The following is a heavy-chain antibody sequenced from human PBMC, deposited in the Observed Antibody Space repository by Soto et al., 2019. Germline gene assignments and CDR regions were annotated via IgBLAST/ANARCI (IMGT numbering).Heavy chain of an antibody. Sequence: ASVKVSCKSSGYTFTSYYMHWVRQAPGQGLEWMGIINPSGGSTSYAQKFQGRVTMTRDTSTSTAYMELSSLRSDDTAVYYCARWVPAAIYYYYYGMDVWGQGTTVTVSS. V-gene: IGHV1-46*01. CDR3: ARWVPAAIYYYYYGMDV. D-gene: IGHD2-2*01. CDR2: INPSGGST. J-gene: IGHJ6*02. CDR1: GYTFTSYY.